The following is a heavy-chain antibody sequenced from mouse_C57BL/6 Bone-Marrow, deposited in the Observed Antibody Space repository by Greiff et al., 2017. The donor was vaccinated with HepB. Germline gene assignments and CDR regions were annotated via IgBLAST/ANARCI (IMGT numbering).Heavy chain of an antibody. CDR3: TTSYYSNYGYAMDY. CDR1: GFNIKDDY. V-gene: IGHV14-4*01. Sequence: EVQVVESGAELVRPGASVKLSCTASGFNIKDDYMHWVKQRPEQGLEWIGWIDPENGDTEYASKFQGKATITADTSSNTAYLQLSSLTSEDTAVYYSTTSYYSNYGYAMDYWGQGTSVTVSS. CDR2: IDPENGDT. D-gene: IGHD2-5*01. J-gene: IGHJ4*01.